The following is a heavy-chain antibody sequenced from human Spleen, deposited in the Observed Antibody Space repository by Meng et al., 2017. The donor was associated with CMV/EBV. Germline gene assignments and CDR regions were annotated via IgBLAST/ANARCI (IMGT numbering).Heavy chain of an antibody. CDR2: IYSGGST. CDR1: GFTFSKAW. Sequence: GESLKISCAASGFTFSKAWMSWVRQAPGKGLEWVSVIYSGGSTYYADSVKGQFTISRDNSKNTLYLQMNSLRAEDTAVYYCARLAAGTSGLDYWGQGTLVTVSS. J-gene: IGHJ4*02. V-gene: IGHV3-53*01. D-gene: IGHD6-13*01. CDR3: ARLAAGTSGLDY.